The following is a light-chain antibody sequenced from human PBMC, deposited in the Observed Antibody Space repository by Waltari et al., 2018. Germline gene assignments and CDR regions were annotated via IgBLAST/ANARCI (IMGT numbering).Light chain of an antibody. J-gene: IGKJ2*01. V-gene: IGKV3-20*01. CDR1: QSVRNYY. Sequence: EIVLTQSPETLSLSQGERATLSCWASQSVRNYYFAWYQQKPGQAPRLLIYAASTRAAGIPDRFSARGSGTDFTLTISRLEPEDFAVYYCQQYGSSPTTFGQGTKLEI. CDR3: QQYGSSPTT. CDR2: AAS.